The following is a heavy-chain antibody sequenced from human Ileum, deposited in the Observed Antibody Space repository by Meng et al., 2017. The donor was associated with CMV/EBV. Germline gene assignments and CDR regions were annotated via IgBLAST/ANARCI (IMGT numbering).Heavy chain of an antibody. CDR2: VGGSDEDK. Sequence: GESLKISCVASAFTFRNYAMSWVRQAPGKGLEWVSSVGGSDEDKHHADSVKGRFTISRDNSKNTLYLQMNSLRVDDTAVYYCVKDFEPFNGVWDAFDMWGQGTMVTVSS. D-gene: IGHD3-9*01. J-gene: IGHJ3*02. CDR1: AFTFRNYA. CDR3: VKDFEPFNGVWDAFDM. V-gene: IGHV3-23*01.